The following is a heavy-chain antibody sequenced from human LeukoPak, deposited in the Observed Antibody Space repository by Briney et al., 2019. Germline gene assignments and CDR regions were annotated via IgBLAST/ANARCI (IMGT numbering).Heavy chain of an antibody. Sequence: GGSLRLSCVASGFTFSNYAMSWVRQAPGKGLEWVSAITGSGGNTYYADSVKGRFTISRDNSKNTVFLQMNSLRAEDTAVYYCAKWGDYDVLTGYYVSDYRGQGTLVTVSS. CDR3: AKWGDYDVLTGYYVSDY. CDR1: GFTFSNYA. CDR2: ITGSGGNT. J-gene: IGHJ4*02. D-gene: IGHD3-9*01. V-gene: IGHV3-23*01.